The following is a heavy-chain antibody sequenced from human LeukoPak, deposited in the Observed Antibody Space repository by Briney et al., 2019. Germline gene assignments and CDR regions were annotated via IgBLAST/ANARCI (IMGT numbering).Heavy chain of an antibody. J-gene: IGHJ3*02. D-gene: IGHD5-24*01. V-gene: IGHV1-46*01. CDR1: GYTFTNYY. CDR3: ARVRDGYNDAFDI. Sequence: ASVKVSCKASGYTFTNYYMHWVRQAPGQGLEWMGAFNPSGGSTSYAQKLQGRVTMTRDTSTSTVYMELSSLRSEDTAVYYCARVRDGYNDAFDIWGQGTMVIVSS. CDR2: FNPSGGST.